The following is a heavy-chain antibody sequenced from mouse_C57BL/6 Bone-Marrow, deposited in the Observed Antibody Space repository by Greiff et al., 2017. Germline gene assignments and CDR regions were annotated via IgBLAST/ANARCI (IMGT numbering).Heavy chain of an antibody. CDR3: ARKGYGNYYWYFDV. V-gene: IGHV1-55*01. Sequence: QVQLKESGAELVKPGASVKMSCKASGYTFTSYWITWVKQRPGQGLEWIGDIYPGSGSTNYNEKFKSKATLTVDTSSSTAYMQLSSLTSEDSAVYYCARKGYGNYYWYFDVWGTGTTVTVSS. J-gene: IGHJ1*03. D-gene: IGHD2-10*02. CDR2: IYPGSGST. CDR1: GYTFTSYW.